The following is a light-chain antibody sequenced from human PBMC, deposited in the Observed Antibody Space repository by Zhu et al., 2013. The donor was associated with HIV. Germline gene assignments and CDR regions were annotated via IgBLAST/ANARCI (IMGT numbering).Light chain of an antibody. V-gene: IGLV2-14*01. CDR2: EVS. J-gene: IGLJ3*02. CDR1: SGDVDGYNY. CDR3: TSYTTSNTLSWV. Sequence: QSALTQPASVSGSPGQSITISCTGTSGDVDGYNYVSWYQHHPGKAPKLMIHEVSKRPSGVSNRFSGSKSGNTASLTISGLQPEDEAEYYCTSYTTSNTLSWVFGGGTKLTVL.